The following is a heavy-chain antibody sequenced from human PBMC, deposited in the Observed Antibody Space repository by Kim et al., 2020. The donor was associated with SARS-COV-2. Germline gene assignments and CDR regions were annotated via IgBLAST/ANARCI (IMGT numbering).Heavy chain of an antibody. CDR1: GYTFTSYG. CDR3: ARVYYDFWSGYDPPDY. Sequence: ASVKVSCKASGYTFTSYGISWVRQAPGQGLEWMGWISAYSGDTNYAQKLQARVTMTTDTSTSTAYMELRSLRSDDTAVYYCARVYYDFWSGYDPPDYWGQGTLVTVSS. V-gene: IGHV1-18*01. CDR2: ISAYSGDT. J-gene: IGHJ4*02. D-gene: IGHD3-3*01.